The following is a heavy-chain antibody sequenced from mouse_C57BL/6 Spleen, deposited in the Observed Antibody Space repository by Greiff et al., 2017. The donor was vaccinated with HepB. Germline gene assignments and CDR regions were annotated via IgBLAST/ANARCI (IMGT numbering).Heavy chain of an antibody. J-gene: IGHJ2*01. D-gene: IGHD1-1*01. V-gene: IGHV1-54*01. CDR2: INPGSGGT. CDR1: GYAFTNYL. Sequence: VQGVESGAELVRPGTSVKVSCKASGYAFTNYLIEWVKQRPGQGLEWIGVINPGSGGTNYNEKFKGKATLTADKSSSTAYMQLSSLTSEDSAVYFCARENFIFDYWGQGTTLTVSS. CDR3: ARENFIFDY.